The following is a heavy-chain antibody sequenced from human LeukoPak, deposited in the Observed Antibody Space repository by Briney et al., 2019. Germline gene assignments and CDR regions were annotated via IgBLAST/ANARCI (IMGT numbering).Heavy chain of an antibody. D-gene: IGHD3-22*01. V-gene: IGHV3-21*01. CDR1: GFTFSSYS. Sequence: PGGSLRLSCAASGFTFSSYSMNWVRQAPGKGLEWVLSISSSSSYIYYADSVKGRFTISRDNAKNSLYLQMNSLRAEDTAVYYCARDYYDSSGYESIYYYYGMDVWGQGTTVTVSS. CDR3: ARDYYDSSGYESIYYYYGMDV. J-gene: IGHJ6*02. CDR2: ISSSSSYI.